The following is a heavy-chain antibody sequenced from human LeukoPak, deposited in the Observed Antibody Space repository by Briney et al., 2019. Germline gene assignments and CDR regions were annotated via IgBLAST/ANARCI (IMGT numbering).Heavy chain of an antibody. CDR1: GGSISTYY. V-gene: IGHV4-59*12. CDR2: IYYSGST. CDR3: ARDQAGYDILTGYYYYMDV. Sequence: LSETLSLTCTVSGGSISTYYWSWIRQPPGEGLEWIGYIYYSGSTNYNPSLKSRVTISVDTSKTQFSLKLSSVTAADTAVYYCARDQAGYDILTGYYYYMDVWGKGTTVTISS. J-gene: IGHJ6*03. D-gene: IGHD3-9*01.